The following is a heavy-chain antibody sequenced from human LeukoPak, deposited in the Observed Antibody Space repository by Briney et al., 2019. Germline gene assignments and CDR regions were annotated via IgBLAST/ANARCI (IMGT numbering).Heavy chain of an antibody. J-gene: IGHJ4*02. D-gene: IGHD6-13*01. Sequence: PGGSLRLSCAASGFTFSSYSMNWVRQAPGKGLEWVSSISSSSSYIYYADSVKGRFPISRDNAKNSLYLQMNGLRAEDRAVYYCVGGQQLGFDYWGRGTLVTVSS. CDR1: GFTFSSYS. CDR3: VGGQQLGFDY. CDR2: ISSSSSYI. V-gene: IGHV3-21*01.